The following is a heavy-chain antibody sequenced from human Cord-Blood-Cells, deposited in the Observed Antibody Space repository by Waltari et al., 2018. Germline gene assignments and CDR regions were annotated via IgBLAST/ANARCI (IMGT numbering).Heavy chain of an antibody. J-gene: IGHJ4*02. V-gene: IGHV4-39*01. CDR3: ARSRNFDY. CDR2: IYYRGST. Sequence: QLQLQESGPGLVKPSETLSLPCPVSGGSLRSSSHSWGGIRQPPGKGLEWIGSIYYRGSTYYNPSLKSRVTISVDTSKNQFSLKLSSVTAADTAVYYCARSRNFDYWGQGTLVTVSS. CDR1: GGSLRSSSHS. D-gene: IGHD6-6*01.